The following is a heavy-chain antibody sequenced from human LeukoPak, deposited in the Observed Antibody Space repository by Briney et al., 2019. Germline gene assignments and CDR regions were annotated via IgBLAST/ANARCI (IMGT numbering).Heavy chain of an antibody. V-gene: IGHV3-23*01. Sequence: QPGGSLRLSCAASGFTFSTYAMNWVRQAPGKGLEWVSAISGSGGSTYTADSAKGRFTISRNNSKNTLYLQMNSLRAEDTAIYYCAKIPHSSYYYDSSGYLDYWGQGTLVSVSS. CDR2: ISGSGGST. J-gene: IGHJ4*02. D-gene: IGHD3-22*01. CDR3: AKIPHSSYYYDSSGYLDY. CDR1: GFTFSTYA.